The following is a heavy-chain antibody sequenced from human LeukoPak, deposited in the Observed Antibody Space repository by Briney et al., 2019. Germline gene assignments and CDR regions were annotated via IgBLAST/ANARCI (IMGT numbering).Heavy chain of an antibody. CDR1: GFTFSSYS. D-gene: IGHD2-15*01. CDR2: ISSSGSYI. CDR3: ARGPQFCSGGSCYGSYFDY. Sequence: GGSLRLSCAASGFTFSSYSMNWLRQPPGKGLEWVSSISSSGSYIYYADSVRGRFSISRDSAKNSLYLQMNSLRAEDTAVYYCARGPQFCSGGSCYGSYFDYWGQGTLVTVSS. J-gene: IGHJ4*02. V-gene: IGHV3-21*01.